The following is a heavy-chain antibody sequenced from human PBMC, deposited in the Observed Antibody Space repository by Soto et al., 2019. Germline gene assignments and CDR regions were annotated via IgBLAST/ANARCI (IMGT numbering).Heavy chain of an antibody. CDR1: GFIFSSYG. CDR2: ISYDGSNK. J-gene: IGHJ4*02. D-gene: IGHD3-22*01. Sequence: QVQLVESGGGVVQPGRSLRLSCAASGFIFSSYGMHWVRQAPGKGLEWVAVISYDGSNKYYADSVKGRFTISRDNSKNTLYLQMNSLRAEDTDVYYCAKGYYYDDSGYSIYFDYWGQGTLVTVSS. CDR3: AKGYYYDDSGYSIYFDY. V-gene: IGHV3-30*18.